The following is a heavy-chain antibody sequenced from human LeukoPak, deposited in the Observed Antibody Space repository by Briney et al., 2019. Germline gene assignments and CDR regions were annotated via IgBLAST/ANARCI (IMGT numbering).Heavy chain of an antibody. CDR2: ISSSSSYI. CDR3: ARDRVGAPDY. J-gene: IGHJ4*02. D-gene: IGHD1-26*01. V-gene: IGHV3-21*01. Sequence: GGSLRLSCAASGFTFSSYSMNWVRRAPGKGLEWVSSISSSSSYIYYADSVKGRFTISRDNAKNSLYLQMNSLRAEDTAVYYCARDRVGAPDYWGQGTLVTVSS. CDR1: GFTFSSYS.